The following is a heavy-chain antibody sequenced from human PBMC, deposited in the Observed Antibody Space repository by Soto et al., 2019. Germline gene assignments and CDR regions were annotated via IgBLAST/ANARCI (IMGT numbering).Heavy chain of an antibody. CDR2: IIPIVGKT. CDR1: GGTFSSYA. D-gene: IGHD3-9*01. Sequence: SVKVSCKASGGTFSSYAISWVRQAPGQGLEWMGGIIPIVGKTNYAQKFQGRVTMTEDTSTDTAYMELSSLRSEDTAVYYCATRLRLNYDILTGSLPPYYYYGMDVWGQGTTVTVSS. V-gene: IGHV1-69*10. CDR3: ATRLRLNYDILTGSLPPYYYYGMDV. J-gene: IGHJ6*02.